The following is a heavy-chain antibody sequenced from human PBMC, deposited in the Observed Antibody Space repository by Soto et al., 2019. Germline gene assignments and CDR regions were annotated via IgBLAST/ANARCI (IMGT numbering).Heavy chain of an antibody. Sequence: ASVKVSCKASGYTFTSYGISWVRQAPGQGLEWMGWISAYNGNTNYAQKLQGRVTMTTDTSTSTAYMELRSLRSDDTAVYYCARLTYTAMVTYGPDYWGQGTLVTVS. CDR3: ARLTYTAMVTYGPDY. V-gene: IGHV1-18*04. CDR2: ISAYNGNT. D-gene: IGHD5-18*01. J-gene: IGHJ4*02. CDR1: GYTFTSYG.